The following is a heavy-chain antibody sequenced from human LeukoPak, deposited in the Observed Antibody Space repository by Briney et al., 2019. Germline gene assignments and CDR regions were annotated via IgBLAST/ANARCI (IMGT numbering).Heavy chain of an antibody. J-gene: IGHJ3*02. CDR2: IYYSGST. V-gene: IGHV4-59*08. Sequence: SETLSLTCTVSGGSISSYYWSWIRQPPGKGLEWTGYIYYSGSTNYNPSLKSRVTISVDTSKNQFSLKLSSVTAADTAVYYCARPDSSGYYAGPAFDIWGQGTMVTVSS. CDR1: GGSISSYY. D-gene: IGHD3-22*01. CDR3: ARPDSSGYYAGPAFDI.